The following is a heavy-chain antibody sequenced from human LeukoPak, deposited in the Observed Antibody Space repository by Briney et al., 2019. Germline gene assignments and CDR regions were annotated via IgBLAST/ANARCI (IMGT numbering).Heavy chain of an antibody. J-gene: IGHJ4*02. CDR2: ISYDGSNK. CDR3: ARSSYYDSSGYRPLGY. D-gene: IGHD3-22*01. Sequence: GGSLRLSCAASGFTFSSYAMPGVRQAPGKGLEWVAVISYDGSNKYYADSVKGRFIISRDNSKNTLYLQMNSLRAEDTAVYYCARSSYYDSSGYRPLGYWGQGTLVTVSS. V-gene: IGHV3-30-3*01. CDR1: GFTFSSYA.